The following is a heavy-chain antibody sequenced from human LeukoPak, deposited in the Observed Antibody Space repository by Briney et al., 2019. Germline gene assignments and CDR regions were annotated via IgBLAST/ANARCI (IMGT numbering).Heavy chain of an antibody. CDR2: INPTSGDT. D-gene: IGHD6-19*01. CDR3: ARDFLDDGGWPNCDF. CDR1: GYTFTDNY. J-gene: IGHJ4*02. Sequence: ASVKVSCKASGYTFTDNYIHWVRQAPGQGLEWMGLINPTSGDTIYSQNFQGRVSMTRDTSISTAYMELNRLRSDDTAVYYCARDFLDDGGWPNCDFWGQGTLVTVSS. V-gene: IGHV1-2*02.